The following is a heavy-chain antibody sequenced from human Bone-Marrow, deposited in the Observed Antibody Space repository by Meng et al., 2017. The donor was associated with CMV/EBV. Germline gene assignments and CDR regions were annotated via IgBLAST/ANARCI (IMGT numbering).Heavy chain of an antibody. Sequence: GGSLRLSCKGSGYSFPNYWIGWVRQMPGKGLEWMGVIYPGDSDTRYSPSFQGQVTISADRSISTAYLQWSSLKASDTAMYYCARYHDSSGYYYRPFDYWGQETLVTVSS. D-gene: IGHD3-22*01. CDR3: ARYHDSSGYYYRPFDY. J-gene: IGHJ4*02. CDR2: IYPGDSDT. CDR1: GYSFPNYW. V-gene: IGHV5-51*01.